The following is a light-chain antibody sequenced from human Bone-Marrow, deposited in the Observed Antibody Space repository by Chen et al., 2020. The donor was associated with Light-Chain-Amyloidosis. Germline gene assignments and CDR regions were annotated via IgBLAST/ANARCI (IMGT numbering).Light chain of an antibody. CDR3: CAYAGTYTWL. J-gene: IGLJ3*02. CDR2: DVN. V-gene: IGLV2-11*01. CDR1: SSDIGGYDY. Sequence: QSALNQPHSVSGSPGHSVTISCSGTSSDIGGYDYVSSYQQYPGTAPKLIIYDVNTRPSGVPDRFSAAEAANTASLTISGLQADDEAEYHCCAYAGTYTWLFGGGTRLTVL.